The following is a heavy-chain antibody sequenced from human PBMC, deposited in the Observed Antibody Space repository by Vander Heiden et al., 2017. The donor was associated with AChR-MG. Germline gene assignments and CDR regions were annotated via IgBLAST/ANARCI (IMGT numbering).Heavy chain of an antibody. CDR1: GFTFSSYA. V-gene: IGHV3-30-3*01. CDR3: AREGLRYCSGGSCYGMDV. Sequence: QVQLVESGGGVVQPGRSLRLSCAASGFTFSSYAMHWVRQAPGKGLEWVAVISYDGSNKYYADSVKGRVTISRDNSKNTLYRQMNSLRAEETAVYYCAREGLRYCSGGSCYGMDVWGQGTTVTVSS. J-gene: IGHJ6*02. D-gene: IGHD2-15*01. CDR2: ISYDGSNK.